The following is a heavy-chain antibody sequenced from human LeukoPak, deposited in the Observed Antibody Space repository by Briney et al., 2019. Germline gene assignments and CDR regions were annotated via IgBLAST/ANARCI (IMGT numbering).Heavy chain of an antibody. D-gene: IGHD2-15*01. CDR2: IFYSGST. CDR3: ARDSLYPI. J-gene: IGHJ3*02. V-gene: IGHV4-59*01. Sequence: SETLSLTCSVSGDSISSYYWSWIRQPPGKGLEWIGNIFYSGSTKYNPSLKSRVTISVDSSKKKFSLNLSSVTAADTAMYYCARDSLYPIWGQGTMVTVSS. CDR1: GDSISSYY.